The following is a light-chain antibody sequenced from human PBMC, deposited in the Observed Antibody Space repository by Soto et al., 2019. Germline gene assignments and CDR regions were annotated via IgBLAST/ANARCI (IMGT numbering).Light chain of an antibody. CDR2: DVS. Sequence: DIQMTQSPSSLSASVGDRVTITCRASQSISTYLNWYQQKPGKAPELLIYDVSTLQSGVPSRFSGTGSGTEFTLTISSLQPEDFATYYCQQYNAYYSFGQGTKVEIK. J-gene: IGKJ2*03. V-gene: IGKV1-39*01. CDR3: QQYNAYYS. CDR1: QSISTY.